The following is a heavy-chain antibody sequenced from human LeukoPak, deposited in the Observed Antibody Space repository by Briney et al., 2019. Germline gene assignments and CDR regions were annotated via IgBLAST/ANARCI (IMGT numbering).Heavy chain of an antibody. Sequence: SETLSLTCTVSGGSISTYYWSWIRQPPGKGLEWIGYIYYSGRTNYNPSLKSRVTISVDTSKNQFSLKLSSVTAADTAVYYCAREVREQWLVRSYWGQGTLVTVSS. CDR2: IYYSGRT. V-gene: IGHV4-59*01. CDR1: GGSISTYY. J-gene: IGHJ4*02. D-gene: IGHD6-19*01. CDR3: AREVREQWLVRSY.